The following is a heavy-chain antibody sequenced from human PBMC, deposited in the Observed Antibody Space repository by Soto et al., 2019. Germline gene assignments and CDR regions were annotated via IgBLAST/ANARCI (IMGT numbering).Heavy chain of an antibody. CDR3: ATAPARYGDYEAYYFDY. V-gene: IGHV1-24*01. CDR1: GYTLTELS. CDR2: FDPEDGET. D-gene: IGHD4-17*01. Sequence: ASVKVSCKVSGYTLTELSMHWVRQAPGKGLEWMGGFDPEDGETIYAQKFQGRVTMTEDTSTDTAYMELSSLRSEDTAVYYCATAPARYGDYEAYYFDYWGQGTLVTVSS. J-gene: IGHJ4*02.